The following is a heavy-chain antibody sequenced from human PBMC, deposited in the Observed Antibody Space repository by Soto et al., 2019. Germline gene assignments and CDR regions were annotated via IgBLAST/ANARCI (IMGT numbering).Heavy chain of an antibody. CDR2: IYYSGST. D-gene: IGHD4-17*01. Sequence: QVQLQESGPGLVKPSQTLSLTCTVSGGSISSGGYYWSWIRQHPGKGLEWTGDIYYSGSTYYNTSLKSRVTISVDTSKNQFSLKLSSVTAADTAVYYCARLYGAYRNNWFDPWGQGTLVTVSS. CDR1: GGSISSGGYY. V-gene: IGHV4-31*03. CDR3: ARLYGAYRNNWFDP. J-gene: IGHJ5*02.